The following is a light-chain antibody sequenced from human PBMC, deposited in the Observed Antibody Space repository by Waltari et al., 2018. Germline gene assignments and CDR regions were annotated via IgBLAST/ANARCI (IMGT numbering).Light chain of an antibody. CDR2: RSN. CDR3: AAWDDSLSVNWV. V-gene: IGLV1-47*01. J-gene: IGLJ3*02. Sequence: SVLTQPPSASGTPGQRVTISCSGSSSNIGSSYVYWYQQLPGTAPKLLIYRSNQRPSGVPDRFSGSKSGTSASLAISGLRSEDEADYYCAAWDDSLSVNWVFGGGTKLTVL. CDR1: SSNIGSSY.